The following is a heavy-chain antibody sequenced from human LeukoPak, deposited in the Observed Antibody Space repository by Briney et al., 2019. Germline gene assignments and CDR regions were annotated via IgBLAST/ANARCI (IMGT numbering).Heavy chain of an antibody. J-gene: IGHJ4*02. V-gene: IGHV3-23*01. D-gene: IGHD2-2*01. Sequence: GGSLRLSCAASGFTFSSYAMSWVRQAPGKGLEWVSAISGSGGSTYYADSVKGRFTISRDNSKNTLYLQMNSLRAEDTAVYYCAKWGYCSSSSGYGWSLGFDYWGQGTLVTVSS. CDR2: ISGSGGST. CDR3: AKWGYCSSSSGYGWSLGFDY. CDR1: GFTFSSYA.